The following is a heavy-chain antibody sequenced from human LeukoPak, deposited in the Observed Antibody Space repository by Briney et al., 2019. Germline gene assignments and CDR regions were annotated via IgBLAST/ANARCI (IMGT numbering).Heavy chain of an antibody. D-gene: IGHD6-13*01. CDR2: ISYDGSNK. CDR1: GFTFSNYG. Sequence: PGGSLRLSCAASGFTFSNYGLHWVRQAPGKGLEWVALISYDGSNKNYADSVKGRFIISRDNSKNTLYLQMNSLRAEDTAVYYCAKDSSSSWFGGDSKWGQGTLVTVSS. V-gene: IGHV3-30*18. J-gene: IGHJ4*02. CDR3: AKDSSSSWFGGDSK.